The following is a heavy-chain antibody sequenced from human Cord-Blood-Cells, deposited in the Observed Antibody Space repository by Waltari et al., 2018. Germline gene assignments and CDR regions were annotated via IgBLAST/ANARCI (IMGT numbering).Heavy chain of an antibody. Sequence: QVTLKESGPALVKPTQTLTLTCTFSGFSLSTSGMRVSWIRQPPGKALEWLARIDWDDDKFYSTSLKTRLTISKDTSKNQVVLTMTNMDPVDTATYYCARGVGAISAFDIWGQGTMVTVSS. CDR1: GFSLSTSGMR. CDR3: ARGVGAISAFDI. CDR2: IDWDDDK. D-gene: IGHD1-26*01. J-gene: IGHJ3*02. V-gene: IGHV2-70*04.